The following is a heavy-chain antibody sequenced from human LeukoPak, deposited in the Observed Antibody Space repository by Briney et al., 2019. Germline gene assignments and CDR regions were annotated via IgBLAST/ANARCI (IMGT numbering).Heavy chain of an antibody. D-gene: IGHD3-10*01. J-gene: IGHJ3*02. CDR3: ARTGKGGAFDI. CDR2: ISGSGGST. CDR1: GFTFSSYA. V-gene: IGHV3-23*01. Sequence: GGSLRLSCAATGFTFSSYAMTWVRQAPGKGLEWVSAISGSGGSTYYADSVKGRFTISRDNSKNTLYLQMNSLRAEDTAVYYCARTGKGGAFDIWGQGTMVTVSS.